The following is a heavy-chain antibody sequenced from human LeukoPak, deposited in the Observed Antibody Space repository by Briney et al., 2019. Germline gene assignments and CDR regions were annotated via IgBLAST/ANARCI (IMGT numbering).Heavy chain of an antibody. D-gene: IGHD3-22*01. CDR2: ISYDGSNK. CDR1: GFTFSSYG. CDR3: AKDLNYYDSSGYR. V-gene: IGHV3-30*18. J-gene: IGHJ5*02. Sequence: QPGGSLRLSCAASGFTFSSYGMHWVRQAPGKGLEWVAVISYDGSNKYYADSVKGRFTISRDNSKNTLYLQMNSLRAEDTAVYYYAKDLNYYDSSGYRWGQGTLVTVSS.